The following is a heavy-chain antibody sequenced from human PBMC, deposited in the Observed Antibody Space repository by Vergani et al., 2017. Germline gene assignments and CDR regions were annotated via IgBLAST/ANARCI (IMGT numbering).Heavy chain of an antibody. J-gene: IGHJ4*02. CDR2: LTGGGGST. Sequence: EVQLLESGGSLKQPGGSVRLSCAASGFTFSTYAMHWVRQAPGKGLEWVSALTGGGGSTYYADSFKGRFIISRDNSRDTLYLQMNSLRPEDTATYYCVEDAGGYENFFDSWVQGTLVTVSS. CDR1: GFTFSTYA. D-gene: IGHD5-12*01. V-gene: IGHV3-23*01. CDR3: VEDAGGYENFFDS.